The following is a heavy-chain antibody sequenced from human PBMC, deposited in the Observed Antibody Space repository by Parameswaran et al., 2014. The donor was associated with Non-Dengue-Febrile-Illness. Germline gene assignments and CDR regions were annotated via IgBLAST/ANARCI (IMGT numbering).Heavy chain of an antibody. J-gene: IGHJ6*02. V-gene: IGHV3-21*01. CDR2: ISSSSSYI. CDR3: ARERDYYYYYGMDV. Sequence: WIRQPPGKGLEWVSSISSSSSYIYYADSVKGRLTISRDNAKNSLYLQMNSLRAEDTAVYYCARERDYYYYYGMDVWGQGTTVTVSS.